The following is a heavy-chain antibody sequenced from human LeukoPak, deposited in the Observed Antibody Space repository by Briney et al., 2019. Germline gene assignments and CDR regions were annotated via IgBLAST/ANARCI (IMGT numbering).Heavy chain of an antibody. CDR3: ARRDMVRGVIRY. CDR2: INHSGST. CDR1: GGSFSGYY. Sequence: PSETLSLTCAVYGGSFSGYYWSWIRQPPGKGLEWIGEINHSGSTNYNPSLKSRVTISVDTSKNQFSLKLSSVTAADTAVYYCARRDMVRGVIRYWGQGTLVTVSS. V-gene: IGHV4-34*01. J-gene: IGHJ4*02. D-gene: IGHD3-10*01.